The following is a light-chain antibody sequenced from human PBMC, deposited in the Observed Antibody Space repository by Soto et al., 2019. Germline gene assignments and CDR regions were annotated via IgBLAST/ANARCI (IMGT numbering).Light chain of an antibody. CDR3: QQYETFSPWT. J-gene: IGKJ1*01. V-gene: IGKV1-5*03. Sequence: DIQMTQSPSTLSASIGDRVTITCRASQRIDTWLAWYQQKPGTAPKLLLYKATILQSGVPSRFSGSGSGTEFTLAISSLQPDDFATYYCQQYETFSPWTFGQGTKVDIK. CDR1: QRIDTW. CDR2: KAT.